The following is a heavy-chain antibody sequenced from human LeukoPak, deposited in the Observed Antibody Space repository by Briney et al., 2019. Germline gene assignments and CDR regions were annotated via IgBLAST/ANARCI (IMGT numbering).Heavy chain of an antibody. CDR1: GGSISSSSYY. Sequence: PSETLSLTCTVSGGSISSSSYYWGWIRQPPGKGLEWIGSIYYSGSTYYNPSLKSRVTISVDTSKNQFSLKLSPVTAAATAVDYCARHLRYYGSGSYPGHFDYWGQGTLVTVSS. V-gene: IGHV4-39*01. D-gene: IGHD3-10*01. CDR2: IYYSGST. J-gene: IGHJ4*02. CDR3: ARHLRYYGSGSYPGHFDY.